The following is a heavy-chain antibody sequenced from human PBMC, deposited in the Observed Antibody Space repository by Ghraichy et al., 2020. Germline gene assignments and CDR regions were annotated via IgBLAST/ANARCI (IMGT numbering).Heavy chain of an antibody. CDR3: ARAGGFRYYLDV. CDR1: GGFISSNNW. V-gene: IGHV4-4*02. J-gene: IGHJ6*03. Sequence: SETLSLTCPGSGGFISSNNWWTWVRQAPGKGLEWIGEVYHNETTNYNPSLKSRVTISVDRSKNQFYLKLNSVTAADTAVYFCARAGGFRYYLDVWDKGTAVTVSS. D-gene: IGHD4-23*01. CDR2: VYHNETT.